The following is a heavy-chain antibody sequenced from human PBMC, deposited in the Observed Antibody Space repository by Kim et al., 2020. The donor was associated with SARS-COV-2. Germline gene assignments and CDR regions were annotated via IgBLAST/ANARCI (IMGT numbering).Heavy chain of an antibody. Sequence: GGSLRLSCAASGFTFSSYGMHWVRQAPGKGLEWVAVISYDGSNKYYADSVKGRFTISRDNSKNTLYLQMNSLRAEDTAVYYCAKRITIFGVAHGTKGALPDYWGQGTLVTVSS. CDR3: AKRITIFGVAHGTKGALPDY. V-gene: IGHV3-30*18. J-gene: IGHJ4*02. CDR2: ISYDGSNK. CDR1: GFTFSSYG. D-gene: IGHD3-3*01.